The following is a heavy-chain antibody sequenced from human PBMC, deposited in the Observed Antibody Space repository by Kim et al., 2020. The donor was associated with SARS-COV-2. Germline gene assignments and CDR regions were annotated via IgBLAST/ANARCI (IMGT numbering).Heavy chain of an antibody. CDR1: GGSISSSSYY. V-gene: IGHV4-39*07. J-gene: IGHJ4*02. D-gene: IGHD3-10*01. CDR3: ASFPPMGFGEPPD. CDR2: IYYSGST. Sequence: SETLSLTCTVSGGSISSSSYYWGWIRQPPGKGLEWIGSIYYSGSTYYNPSLKSRVTISVDTSKNQFSLKLSSVTAADTAVYYCASFPPMGFGEPPDWGQGTLVTVSS.